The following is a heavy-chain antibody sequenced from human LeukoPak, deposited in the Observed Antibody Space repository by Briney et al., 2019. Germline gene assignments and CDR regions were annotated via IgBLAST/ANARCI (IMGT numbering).Heavy chain of an antibody. CDR1: GYSISSGYY. J-gene: IGHJ4*02. D-gene: IGHD6-25*01. Sequence: PSETLSLTCAVSGYSISSGYYWGWIRQPPGKGPEWIGSIYHSGSTYYNPSLKSRVTISVDTSKNQFSLKLSSVTAADTAVYYCARHRFPAASVDYWGQGTLVTVSS. V-gene: IGHV4-38-2*01. CDR2: IYHSGST. CDR3: ARHRFPAASVDY.